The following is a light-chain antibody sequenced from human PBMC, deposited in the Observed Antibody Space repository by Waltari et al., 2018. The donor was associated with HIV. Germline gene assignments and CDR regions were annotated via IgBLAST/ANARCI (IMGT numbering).Light chain of an antibody. Sequence: QTVVTQEPSFSVSPGGTVTLTCGLSSGSVSTSYYPSWYQQTPGQAPRTLIYSTNTRSSGVPDRFSGSILGNKAALTITGAQADDESDYYCAAWDDSLSGLVFGGGTKLTVL. CDR1: SGSVSTSYY. V-gene: IGLV8-61*01. CDR2: STN. J-gene: IGLJ3*02. CDR3: AAWDDSLSGLV.